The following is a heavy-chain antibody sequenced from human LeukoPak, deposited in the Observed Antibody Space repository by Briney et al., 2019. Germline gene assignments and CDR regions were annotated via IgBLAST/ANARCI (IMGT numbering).Heavy chain of an antibody. CDR2: ISAYNGNT. CDR3: ARDSIVGATSYDAFDI. V-gene: IGHV1-18*01. J-gene: IGHJ3*02. D-gene: IGHD1-26*01. Sequence: ASVKVSCKASGYTFTSYGISWVRQAPGQGLEWMGWISAYNGNTNYAQKLQGRVTMTTDTSTSTAYMELRSLRSDDTAVYYCARDSIVGATSYDAFDIWGQGTMVTVSS. CDR1: GYTFTSYG.